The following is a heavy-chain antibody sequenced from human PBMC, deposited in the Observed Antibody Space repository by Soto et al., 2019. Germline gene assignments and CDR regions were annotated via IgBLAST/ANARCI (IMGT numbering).Heavy chain of an antibody. CDR3: ARSRDTAMVPFDY. V-gene: IGHV3-11*06. D-gene: IGHD5-18*01. Sequence: GXPRLSFATSGFXFSDYYLIWIRHAPGKGLEWVLYISSSSSYTNYADSVKGRFTISRDNAKNSLYLQMNSLRAEDTDVYYCARSRDTAMVPFDYWGQETLGTVSS. J-gene: IGHJ4*02. CDR1: GFXFSDYY. CDR2: ISSSSSYT.